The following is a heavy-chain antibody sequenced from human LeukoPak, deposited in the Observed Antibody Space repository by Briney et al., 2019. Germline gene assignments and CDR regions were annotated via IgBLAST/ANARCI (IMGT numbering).Heavy chain of an antibody. CDR2: MNPNSGNT. CDR3: ARRSYYDILTGYYYFDY. Sequence: ASVKVSCKASGYTFTSYDINWLRQATGQGLEWMGWMNPNSGNTGYAQKFQGRVTMTRDTSISTAYMELSSLRSEDTAVYYCARRSYYDILTGYYYFDYWGQGTLVTVSS. CDR1: GYTFTSYD. J-gene: IGHJ4*02. V-gene: IGHV1-8*01. D-gene: IGHD3-9*01.